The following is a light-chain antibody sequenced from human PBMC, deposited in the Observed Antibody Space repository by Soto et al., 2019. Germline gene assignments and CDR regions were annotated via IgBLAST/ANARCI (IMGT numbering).Light chain of an antibody. Sequence: QLVLTQSPSASGTPGQRVTVSCSGSSSNIGTNYVYWYQQLPGTAPKVLIYSTDKRPSGVPDRFSGSKSGTSASLAISGLRSEDEADYYCAAWDDSVSGPVFGGGTQLTVL. CDR3: AAWDDSVSGPV. J-gene: IGLJ2*01. CDR2: STD. CDR1: SSNIGTNY. V-gene: IGLV1-47*01.